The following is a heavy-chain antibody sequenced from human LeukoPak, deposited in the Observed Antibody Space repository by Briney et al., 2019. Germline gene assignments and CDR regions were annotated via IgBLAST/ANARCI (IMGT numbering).Heavy chain of an antibody. J-gene: IGHJ5*02. CDR2: IYYTGST. CDR3: ASHGPGSLT. V-gene: IGHV4-59*01. D-gene: IGHD3-10*01. CDR1: GGSISNYY. Sequence: SETLSLTCTVSGGSISNYYWNWIRQPQGKGLEWIGYIYYTGSTNYNPSLKSRVTISVDTSKNQFSLKLSSVTAADTAVYYCASHGPGSLTWGQGALVTVSS.